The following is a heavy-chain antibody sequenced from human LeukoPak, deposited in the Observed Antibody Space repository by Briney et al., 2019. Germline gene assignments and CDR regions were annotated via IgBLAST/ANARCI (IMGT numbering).Heavy chain of an antibody. CDR3: AKVPNYYDSSGYYPFDY. J-gene: IGHJ4*02. CDR1: GFTFSSYA. V-gene: IGHV3-23*01. D-gene: IGHD3-22*01. Sequence: PGGPLRLSCAASGFTFSSYAMSWVRQAPGKGLEWVSAISGSGGSTYYADSVKGRFTISRDNSKNTLYLQMNSLRAEDTAVYYCAKVPNYYDSSGYYPFDYWGQGTLVTVSS. CDR2: ISGSGGST.